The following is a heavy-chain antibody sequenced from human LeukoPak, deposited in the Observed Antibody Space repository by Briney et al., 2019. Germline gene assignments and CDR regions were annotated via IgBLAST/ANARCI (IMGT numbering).Heavy chain of an antibody. V-gene: IGHV3-11*04. CDR3: AKNRGYGDAFDI. CDR2: ISSSGSTI. J-gene: IGHJ3*02. CDR1: GFTFSNAW. Sequence: GGSLRLSCAASGFTFSNAWMSWVRQAPGKGLEWLSYISSSGSTIYYADSVQGRFAISRDNAKNSLYLQMNSLRAEDTAVYYCAKNRGYGDAFDIWGQGTMVTVSS. D-gene: IGHD5-12*01.